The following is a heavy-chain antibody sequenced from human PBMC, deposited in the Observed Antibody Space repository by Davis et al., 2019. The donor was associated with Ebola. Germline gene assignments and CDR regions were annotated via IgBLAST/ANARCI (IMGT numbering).Heavy chain of an antibody. CDR2: IFHSGSA. D-gene: IGHD5-18*01. CDR1: GGSISSGIYS. Sequence: SETLSLTCTVSGGSISSGIYSWNWIRQPPGKGLAWIGYIFHSGSAYYNPSLKSRVTISLDMSKHQFSLNLTSVTAADTAVYYCARGADTAMVSMDVWGQGTTVTVSS. J-gene: IGHJ6*02. V-gene: IGHV4-30-2*01. CDR3: ARGADTAMVSMDV.